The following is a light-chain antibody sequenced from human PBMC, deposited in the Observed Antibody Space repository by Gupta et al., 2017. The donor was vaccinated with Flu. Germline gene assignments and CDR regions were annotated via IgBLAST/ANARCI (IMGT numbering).Light chain of an antibody. J-gene: IGKJ2*03. V-gene: IGKV3-11*01. CDR2: DAS. Sequence: EIVLTQSPATLFLSPGERATLSCRASQSVSSYLAWYQQKPGQAPRLLIYDASNRATGIPARFSGSGSGTDFTLTISSREQEDFAVYYCQQRSNWPPYSFGQGTKLEIK. CDR3: QQRSNWPPYS. CDR1: QSVSSY.